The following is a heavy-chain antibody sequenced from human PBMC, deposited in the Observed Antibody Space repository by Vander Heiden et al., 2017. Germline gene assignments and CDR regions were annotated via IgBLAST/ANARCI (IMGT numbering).Heavy chain of an antibody. CDR2: IDSSGSNI. CDR3: ARGLDYRDFYYSGMDV. J-gene: IGHJ6*02. V-gene: IGHV3-9*01. D-gene: IGHD4-4*01. CDR1: GFTLGVYA. Sequence: EVELVESGGRLVQPGRSPEHSCATFGFTLGVYAMHWVRQVPGKGLEWVSGIDSSGSNIGYADAVKGRFTVSRDNAKNSLSLKMTHLRSEDKALYYCARGLDYRDFYYSGMDVWGQGNTVTVS.